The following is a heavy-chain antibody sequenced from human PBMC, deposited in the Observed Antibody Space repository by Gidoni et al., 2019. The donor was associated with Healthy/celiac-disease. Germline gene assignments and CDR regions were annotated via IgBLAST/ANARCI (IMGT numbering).Heavy chain of an antibody. D-gene: IGHD4-17*01. J-gene: IGHJ4*02. CDR3: ARGSGDYDY. Sequence: QVQLQESGPGLAKPSETLSLTCTVPGGSISSYYWSWIRQPPGKGLEWIGYIYYSGSTNYNPSLKSRVTISVDTSKNQFSLKLSSVTAADTAVYYCARGSGDYDYWGQGTLVTVSS. CDR2: IYYSGST. CDR1: GGSISSYY. V-gene: IGHV4-59*01.